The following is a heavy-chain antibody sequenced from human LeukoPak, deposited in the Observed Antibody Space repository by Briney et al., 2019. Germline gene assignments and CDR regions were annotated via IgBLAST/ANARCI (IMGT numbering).Heavy chain of an antibody. Sequence: PSETLSLTCTVSGGSTGSDYWSWIRQPPGKGLEWIAYVYYSGVTSYNPSLKSRVAISIDTSKNQFSLKLSSVTAADTAVYYCARVNAARPSYYYYMDVWGKGTTVTVSS. V-gene: IGHV4-59*08. J-gene: IGHJ6*03. CDR3: ARVNAARPSYYYYMDV. CDR1: GGSTGSDY. D-gene: IGHD6-6*01. CDR2: VYYSGVT.